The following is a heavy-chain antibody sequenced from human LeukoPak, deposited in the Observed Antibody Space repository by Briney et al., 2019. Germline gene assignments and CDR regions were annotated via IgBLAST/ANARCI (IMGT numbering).Heavy chain of an antibody. D-gene: IGHD3-3*01. Sequence: GGSLRLSCAASGFTFSSYAMHWVRQAPGKGLEWVAVISYDGSNKYYADSVKGRFTISRDNSKNTLYLQMNSLRAEDTAVYYCARAAVRYYDFWSGYYTVTAHFDYWGQGTLVTVSS. CDR3: ARAAVRYYDFWSGYYTVTAHFDY. V-gene: IGHV3-30-3*01. CDR1: GFTFSSYA. J-gene: IGHJ4*02. CDR2: ISYDGSNK.